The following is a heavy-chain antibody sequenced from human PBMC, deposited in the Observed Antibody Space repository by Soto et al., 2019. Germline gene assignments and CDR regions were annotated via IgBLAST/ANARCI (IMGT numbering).Heavy chain of an antibody. Sequence: LSLTCAVYGGSFSGYYWSWIRQPPGKGLEWIGEINHSGSTNYNPSLKSRVTISVDTSKNQFSLKLSSVTAADTAVYYCASNGPSSSDAFDIWGQGTMVTVSS. CDR2: INHSGST. CDR3: ASNGPSSSDAFDI. D-gene: IGHD6-13*01. CDR1: GGSFSGYY. V-gene: IGHV4-34*01. J-gene: IGHJ3*02.